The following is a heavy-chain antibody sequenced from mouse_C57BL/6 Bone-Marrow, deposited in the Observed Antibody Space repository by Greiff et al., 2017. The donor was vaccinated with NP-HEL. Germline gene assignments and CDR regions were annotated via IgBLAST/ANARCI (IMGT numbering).Heavy chain of an antibody. CDR3: ARHPPGAMDY. CDR2: ISSGGSYT. J-gene: IGHJ4*01. Sequence: EVHLVESGGDLVKPGGSLKLSCAASGFTFSSYGMSWVRQTPDKRLEWVATISSGGSYTYYPDSVKGRFTISRDNAKNTLYLQMSRLKSEDTAMYYCARHPPGAMDYWGQGTSVTVSS. V-gene: IGHV5-6*01. CDR1: GFTFSSYG.